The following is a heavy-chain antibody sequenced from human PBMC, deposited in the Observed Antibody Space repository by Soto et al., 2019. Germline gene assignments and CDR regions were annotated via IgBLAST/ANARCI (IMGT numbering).Heavy chain of an antibody. J-gene: IGHJ4*02. CDR3: ARHTLEWPIDY. D-gene: IGHD3-3*01. Sequence: QVQLVQSGAEVKKPGASVKVSCKASGYTFTSYGISWVRQAPGQGLEWMGWISAYNGNTNYAQKLPGRVTMTTDTSTSTGDMELRCLRSDDTAVYYCARHTLEWPIDYWGQGTLVTVSS. V-gene: IGHV1-18*01. CDR1: GYTFTSYG. CDR2: ISAYNGNT.